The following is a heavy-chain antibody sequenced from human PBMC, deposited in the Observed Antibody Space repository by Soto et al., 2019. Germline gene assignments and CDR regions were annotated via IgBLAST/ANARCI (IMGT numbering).Heavy chain of an antibody. V-gene: IGHV3-23*01. CDR3: AREREYQLLYNWFDP. J-gene: IGHJ5*02. D-gene: IGHD2-2*01. Sequence: GGSLRLSCAASGFTFNSYAMTWVRQAPGKGLEWVSIISSSGDGTYYVDSVKGRFTISRDNSRNTLNLQMNSLRAEDTAVYYCAREREYQLLYNWFDPWGQGTLVTVSS. CDR1: GFTFNSYA. CDR2: ISSSGDGT.